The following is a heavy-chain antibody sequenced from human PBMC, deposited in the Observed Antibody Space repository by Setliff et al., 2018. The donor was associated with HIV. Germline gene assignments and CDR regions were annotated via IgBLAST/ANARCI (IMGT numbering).Heavy chain of an antibody. Sequence: ASVKVSCKASGYTFTGYYVHWVRQAPGQGLERVGRINPNSGDTNYAQKFQGRVTMTRDTSISTAYMELSRLRSDDTAVYYCAGRGTYYYETTGYFRGRYFDSWGQGTLVTVSS. J-gene: IGHJ4*02. V-gene: IGHV1-2*06. D-gene: IGHD3-22*01. CDR1: GYTFTGYY. CDR2: INPNSGDT. CDR3: AGRGTYYYETTGYFRGRYFDS.